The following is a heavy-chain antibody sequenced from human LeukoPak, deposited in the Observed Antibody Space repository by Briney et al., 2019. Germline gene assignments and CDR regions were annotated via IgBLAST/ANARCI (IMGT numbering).Heavy chain of an antibody. CDR2: IYYSGST. D-gene: IGHD5-24*01. CDR3: ARGGRDGYNLDY. J-gene: IGHJ4*02. CDR1: GGSISSGCYY. V-gene: IGHV4-31*03. Sequence: SQTLSLTCTVSGGSISSGCYYWSWLRQHPGKGLEWVGYIYYSGSTNYNPALKSRVTITVDTSKNQFSLKLSSVTAADTAVYYCARGGRDGYNLDYWGQGTLVTVSS.